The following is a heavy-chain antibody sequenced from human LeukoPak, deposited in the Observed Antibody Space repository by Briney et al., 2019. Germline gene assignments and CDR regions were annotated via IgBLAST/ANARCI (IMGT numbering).Heavy chain of an antibody. CDR3: AKNMGPLLWFGESLSFDI. CDR2: IRYDGSNK. D-gene: IGHD3-10*01. Sequence: PGGSLRLSCAASGFTFSSYGMHWVRQAPGKGLEWVAFIRYDGSNKYYADSVKGRFTISRDNSKNSLYLQMNSLRAEDTALYYCAKNMGPLLWFGESLSFDIWGQGTMVTVSS. CDR1: GFTFSSYG. J-gene: IGHJ3*02. V-gene: IGHV3-30*02.